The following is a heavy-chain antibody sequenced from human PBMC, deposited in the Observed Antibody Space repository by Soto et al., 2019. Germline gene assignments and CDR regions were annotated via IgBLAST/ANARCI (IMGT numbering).Heavy chain of an antibody. Sequence: SETLSLTCTVSGGSVSSGSYYWIWIRQPPGKGLEWIVDIYYSGSTNYNPSLKSRVTISVDTCKNQFSLKLSSVTAADTAVYYCARDQYSGRQRGYYYGMDVWGQGTTVTVSS. CDR2: IYYSGST. V-gene: IGHV4-61*01. D-gene: IGHD1-26*01. CDR1: GGSVSSGSYY. CDR3: ARDQYSGRQRGYYYGMDV. J-gene: IGHJ6*02.